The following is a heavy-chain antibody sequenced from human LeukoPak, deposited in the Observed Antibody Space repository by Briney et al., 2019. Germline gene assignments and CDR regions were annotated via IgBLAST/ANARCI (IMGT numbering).Heavy chain of an antibody. Sequence: SETLSLTCTVSGGSISSHYWSWIRQPPGKGLEWIGYIYYSGSTNYNPSLKSRVTISVDTSKNQFSLKLSSLTAADTVVYYCARDGGTQWGQGTLVTVSS. CDR1: GGSISSHY. D-gene: IGHD3-16*01. CDR2: IYYSGST. J-gene: IGHJ4*02. CDR3: ARDGGTQ. V-gene: IGHV4-59*11.